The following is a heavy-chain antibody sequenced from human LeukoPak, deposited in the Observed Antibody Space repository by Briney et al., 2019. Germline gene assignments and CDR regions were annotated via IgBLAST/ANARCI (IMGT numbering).Heavy chain of an antibody. V-gene: IGHV3-66*01. Sequence: GGSLRLSCAASGFTFSSYGMSWVRQAPGKGLEWVSVIYSGGSTYYADSVKGRFTISRDNSKNTLYLQMNSLRAEDTAVYYCARGSHDYGDPEFDYWGQGTLVTVSS. CDR1: GFTFSSYG. CDR3: ARGSHDYGDPEFDY. J-gene: IGHJ4*02. D-gene: IGHD4-17*01. CDR2: IYSGGST.